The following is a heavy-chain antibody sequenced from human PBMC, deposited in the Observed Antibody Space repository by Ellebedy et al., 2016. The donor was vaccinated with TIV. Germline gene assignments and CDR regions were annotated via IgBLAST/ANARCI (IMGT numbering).Heavy chain of an antibody. CDR1: GGSISSSSYY. D-gene: IGHD2-2*01. Sequence: SETLSLTXTVSGGSISSSSYYWGWIRQPPGKGLEWIGYIYYSGSTYYNPSLKSRVTISVDTSKNQFSLKLSSVTAADTAVYYCARARGYCSSTSCFEFDYWGQGTLVTVSS. CDR2: IYYSGST. J-gene: IGHJ4*02. CDR3: ARARGYCSSTSCFEFDY. V-gene: IGHV4-31*03.